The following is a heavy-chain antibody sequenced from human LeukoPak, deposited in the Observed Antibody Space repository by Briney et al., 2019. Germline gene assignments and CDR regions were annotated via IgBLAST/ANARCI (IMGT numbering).Heavy chain of an antibody. CDR1: GFTFSSYS. V-gene: IGHV3-21*01. CDR2: ISSSSSYI. CDR3: ARTGVSSSWHGDY. D-gene: IGHD6-13*01. Sequence: GGSLRLSCAASGFTFSSYSMNWVRQAPGKGLEWVSSISSSSSYIYYADSVKGRFTISRDNAKNSLYLQMNSLRAEDTAVYYCARTGVSSSWHGDYWGQGTLVTVPS. J-gene: IGHJ4*02.